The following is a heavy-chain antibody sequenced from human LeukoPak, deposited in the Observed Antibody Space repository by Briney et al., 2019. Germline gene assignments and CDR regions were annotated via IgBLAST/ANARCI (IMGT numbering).Heavy chain of an antibody. CDR3: ARADYYDSSGYYLDY. CDR1: GGSISSYY. D-gene: IGHD3-22*01. V-gene: IGHV4-59*01. J-gene: IGHJ4*02. Sequence: PSETLSLTCTVSGGSISSYYWSWIRQPPGKGLEWIGYIYYSGSTNYNPSLKSRVTISVDTSKNQFSLKLSSVTAADTAVYYCARADYYDSSGYYLDYWGQGTLVTVSS. CDR2: IYYSGST.